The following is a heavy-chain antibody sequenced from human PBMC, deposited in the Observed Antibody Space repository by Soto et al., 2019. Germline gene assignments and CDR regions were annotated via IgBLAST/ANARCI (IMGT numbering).Heavy chain of an antibody. Sequence: GGSLRLSCTASGFTFGDYAMSWVRQAPGKGLEWVGFIRSKAYGGTTEYAASVKGRFTISRDDSKSIAYLQMNSLKTEDTAVYYCTREILGSDYWGQGTLVTVSS. CDR3: TREILGSDY. CDR1: GFTFGDYA. J-gene: IGHJ4*02. V-gene: IGHV3-49*04. D-gene: IGHD3-10*01. CDR2: IRSKAYGGTT.